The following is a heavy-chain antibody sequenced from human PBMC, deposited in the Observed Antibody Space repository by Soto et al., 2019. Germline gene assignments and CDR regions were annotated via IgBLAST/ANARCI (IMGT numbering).Heavy chain of an antibody. CDR1: GYTFTGYY. CDR3: ARGPHIVVVVAATLLGY. V-gene: IGHV1-2*02. D-gene: IGHD2-15*01. J-gene: IGHJ4*02. Sequence: ASVKVSCKASGYTFTGYYMHWVRQAPGQGLEWMGWINPNSGGTNYAQKFQGRVTMTRDTSISTAYMELSRLRSDDTAVYYCARGPHIVVVVAATLLGYWGQGTLVTVS. CDR2: INPNSGGT.